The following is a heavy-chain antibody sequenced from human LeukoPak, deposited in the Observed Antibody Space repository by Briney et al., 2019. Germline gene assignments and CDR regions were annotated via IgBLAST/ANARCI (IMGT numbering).Heavy chain of an antibody. J-gene: IGHJ6*03. CDR1: GFTFSSYW. D-gene: IGHD6-19*01. Sequence: GGSLRLSCAASGFTFSSYWMSWVRQAPGKGLEWVANIKQDGSEKYYVDSVKGRFTISRDNAKNSLYLQMNSLRAEDTAVYYCARGYSSGWYGNDYYYMDVWGKGTTVTISS. CDR3: ARGYSSGWYGNDYYYMDV. CDR2: IKQDGSEK. V-gene: IGHV3-7*01.